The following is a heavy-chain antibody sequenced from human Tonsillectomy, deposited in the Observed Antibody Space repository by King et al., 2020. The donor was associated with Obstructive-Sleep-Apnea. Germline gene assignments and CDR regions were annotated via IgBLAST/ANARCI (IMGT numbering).Heavy chain of an antibody. Sequence: VQLVESGGGLVQPGGSLRLSCAASGFTFSSYSVNCVRQAPGKGLEWVSYISSSSTTIYYAGSVKGRFTISRDNAKKSLYLQMNSLRAEDTAVYYCAREIATAGLDSWGQGTLVTVSS. CDR3: AREIATAGLDS. D-gene: IGHD6-13*01. CDR1: GFTFSSYS. CDR2: ISSSSTTI. J-gene: IGHJ4*02. V-gene: IGHV3-48*04.